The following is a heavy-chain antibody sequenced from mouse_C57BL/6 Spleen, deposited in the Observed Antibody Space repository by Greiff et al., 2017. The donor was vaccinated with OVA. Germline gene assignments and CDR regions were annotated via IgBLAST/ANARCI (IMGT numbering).Heavy chain of an antibody. J-gene: IGHJ2*01. V-gene: IGHV1-69*01. D-gene: IGHD3-1*01. CDR3: ARRVGSNYDY. Sequence: QVQLQQPGAELVMPGASVKLSCKASGYTFTSYWMHWVKQRPGQGLEWIGEIDPSDSYTNYNQKFKGKSTLTVDKSSSTAYMQLSSLTSEDSAVYYCARRVGSNYDYWGQGTTLTVSS. CDR1: GYTFTSYW. CDR2: IDPSDSYT.